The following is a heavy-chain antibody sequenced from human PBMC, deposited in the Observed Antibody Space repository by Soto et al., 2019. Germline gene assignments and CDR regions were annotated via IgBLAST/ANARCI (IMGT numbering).Heavy chain of an antibody. CDR2: LYHSGRS. D-gene: IGHD1-7*01. J-gene: IGHJ4*02. V-gene: IGHV4-4*02. Sequence: QVQLQESGPGLVKPSGTLSLTCAVSGGSISSSNWWSWVRQPPGKGLEWIGELYHSGRSNYNPALKSRVTISVNKCKNQFSLKLSSVTAAETAVYYCAMIARYNWNFVDSWGQGTLVNVSS. CDR1: GGSISSSNW. CDR3: AMIARYNWNFVDS.